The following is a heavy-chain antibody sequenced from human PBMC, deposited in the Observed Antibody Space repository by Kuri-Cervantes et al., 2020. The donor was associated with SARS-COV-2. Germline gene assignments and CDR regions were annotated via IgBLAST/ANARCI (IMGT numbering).Heavy chain of an antibody. J-gene: IGHJ6*02. V-gene: IGHV3-30*03. CDR3: ARVWRGELYYYYGMDV. CDR1: GFTFSSYS. Sequence: GGSLRLSCAASGFTFSSYSMNWVRQAPGKGLEWVAVISYDGSNKYYADSVKGRFTISRDNSKNTLYLQMNSLRAEDTAVYYCARVWRGELYYYYGMDVWGQGTTVTVSS. CDR2: ISYDGSNK. D-gene: IGHD3-3*01.